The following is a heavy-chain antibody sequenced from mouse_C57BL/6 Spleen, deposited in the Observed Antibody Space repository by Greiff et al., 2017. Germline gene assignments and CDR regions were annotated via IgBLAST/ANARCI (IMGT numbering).Heavy chain of an antibody. CDR3: AKSTVVASNWYFDV. V-gene: IGHV2-5*01. Sequence: VQLQQSGPGLVQPSQSLSITCTVSGFSLTSYGVHWVRQSPGKGLEWLGVIWSGGSTDYNAAFMSRLSITKDNSKSQVFFKMNSLQADDTAIYYCAKSTVVASNWYFDVWGTGTTVTVSS. CDR2: IWSGGST. CDR1: GFSLTSYG. D-gene: IGHD1-1*01. J-gene: IGHJ1*03.